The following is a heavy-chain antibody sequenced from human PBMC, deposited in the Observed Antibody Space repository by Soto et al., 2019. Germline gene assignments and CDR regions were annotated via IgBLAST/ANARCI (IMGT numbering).Heavy chain of an antibody. CDR1: GGTMSSYA. J-gene: IGHJ6*02. V-gene: IGHV1-69*13. CDR3: ARSRARYGMDV. Sequence: SVKVSCKTSGGTMSSYAVSWVRQAPGQGLEWMGGIIPIFGTANYAQKFQGRATITADGSTSTAYMELSSLRSEDTAVYYCARSRARYGMDVWGQGTTVTVSS. CDR2: IIPIFGTA.